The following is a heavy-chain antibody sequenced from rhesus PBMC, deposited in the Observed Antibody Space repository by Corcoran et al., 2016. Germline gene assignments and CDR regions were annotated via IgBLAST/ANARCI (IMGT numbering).Heavy chain of an antibody. CDR1: GGSVSSSNW. V-gene: IGHV4-65*01. CDR3: ARVKGNYDP. D-gene: IGHD4-17*01. Sequence: QVQLQESGPGLVKPSETLSLTCAVSGGSVSSSNWWSWIRQPPGKGLEWIGYISGSSCSTYYNPSLKSRVTISTDTSKNQFSLKLSSVTAADTAVYYCARVKGNYDPWGQGVLVTVSS. CDR2: ISGSSCST. J-gene: IGHJ4*01.